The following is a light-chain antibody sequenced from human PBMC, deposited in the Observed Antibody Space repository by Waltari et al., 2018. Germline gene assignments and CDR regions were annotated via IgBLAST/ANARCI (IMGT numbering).Light chain of an antibody. CDR3: SSYTMSNTIL. CDR1: FNAIGNYKY. V-gene: IGLV2-14*03. CDR2: NVS. Sequence: QSALTQPASVSGSPGQSITLSCTGTFNAIGNYKYVSWYQQYPGNAPKLIIFNVSDRPSGVSHRFSGSKSGRTASLSISGLQAEDEATYYCSSYTMSNTILFGGGTKLTVL. J-gene: IGLJ3*02.